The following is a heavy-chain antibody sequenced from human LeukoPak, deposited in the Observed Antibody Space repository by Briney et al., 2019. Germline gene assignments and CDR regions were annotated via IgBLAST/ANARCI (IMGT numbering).Heavy chain of an antibody. V-gene: IGHV1-2*02. CDR1: GYTFTGYY. CDR3: ARDWQNAFDI. J-gene: IGHJ3*02. Sequence: ASVKLSCKASGYTFTGYYMHWVRQAPGQGLEWMGWINPNSGGTNYAQKFQGRVTMTRDTSISTAYMDLSRLRSDDTAVYYCARDWQNAFDIWGQGKMVTVSS. CDR2: INPNSGGT.